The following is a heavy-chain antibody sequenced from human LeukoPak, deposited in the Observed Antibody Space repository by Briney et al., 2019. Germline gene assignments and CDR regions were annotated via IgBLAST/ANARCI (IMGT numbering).Heavy chain of an antibody. D-gene: IGHD3-10*01. V-gene: IGHV3-23*01. CDR3: ANVAFYYTSGTYI. CDR2: IGGSGSNT. Sequence: GGSLRLSCAASGFTFSSYAMSWVRQAPGKGLEWVSSIGGSGSNTYYADSVKGRFTISRDNSKNTLYLQMNSLRDEDTAKYYCANVAFYYTSGTYIWGQGTLVTVSS. CDR1: GFTFSSYA. J-gene: IGHJ4*02.